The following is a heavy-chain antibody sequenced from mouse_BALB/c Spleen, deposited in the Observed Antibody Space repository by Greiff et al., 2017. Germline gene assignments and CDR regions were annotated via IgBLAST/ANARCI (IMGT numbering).Heavy chain of an antibody. J-gene: IGHJ3*01. Sequence: VQLQQSGPELVKPGASVKISCKASGYTFTDYNMHWVKQSHGKSLEWIGYIYPYNGGTGYNQKFKSKATLTVDNSSSTAYMELRSLTSEDSAVYYCARRDYRYDGFAYWGQGTLVTVSA. CDR2: IYPYNGGT. D-gene: IGHD2-14*01. CDR1: GYTFTDYN. V-gene: IGHV1S29*02. CDR3: ARRDYRYDGFAY.